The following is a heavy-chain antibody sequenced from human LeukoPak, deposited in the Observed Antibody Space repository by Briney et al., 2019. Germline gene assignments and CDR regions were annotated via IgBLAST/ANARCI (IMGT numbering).Heavy chain of an antibody. J-gene: IGHJ5*02. D-gene: IGHD6-13*01. CDR1: GGTFSSYA. CDR2: IIPIFGTA. CDR3: ARTAPRLIAAAGTIWFDP. V-gene: IGHV1-69*13. Sequence: SVKVSCKASGGTFSSYAISWVRQAPGQGLEWMGGIIPIFGTANYAQKFQGRVTITADESTSTAYMELSSLRSEDTAVYYCARTAPRLIAAAGTIWFDPWGQGTLVTVSS.